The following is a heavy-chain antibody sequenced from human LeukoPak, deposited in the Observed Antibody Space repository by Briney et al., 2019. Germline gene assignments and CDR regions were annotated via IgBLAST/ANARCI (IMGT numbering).Heavy chain of an antibody. CDR1: GFTFSDYY. J-gene: IGHJ4*02. CDR3: ARDLAYYYDSSGSY. D-gene: IGHD3-22*01. Sequence: GGSLRLSCTASGFTFSDYYMSWIRQAPGTGLQWVSHISSTGSTIYYADPVKGRFTISRDNAKNSLYLQMNSLRAEDTAVYYCARDLAYYYDSSGSYWGQGTLVTVSS. V-gene: IGHV3-11*01. CDR2: ISSTGSTI.